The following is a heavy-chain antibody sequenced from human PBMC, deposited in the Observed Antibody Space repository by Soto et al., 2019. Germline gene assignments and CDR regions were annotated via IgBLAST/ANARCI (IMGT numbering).Heavy chain of an antibody. D-gene: IGHD3-10*01. CDR1: GFTFSDHY. J-gene: IGHJ4*02. V-gene: IGHV3-72*01. Sequence: GGSLRLSCAASGFTFSDHYMDWVRQAPGKGLEWVGRTRNKANSYTTEYAASVKGRFTISRDDSKNSLYLQMNSLTTEDTAVYYCARGGYGSGSYYCFDYWGQGTLVTVSS. CDR2: TRNKANSYTT. CDR3: ARGGYGSGSYYCFDY.